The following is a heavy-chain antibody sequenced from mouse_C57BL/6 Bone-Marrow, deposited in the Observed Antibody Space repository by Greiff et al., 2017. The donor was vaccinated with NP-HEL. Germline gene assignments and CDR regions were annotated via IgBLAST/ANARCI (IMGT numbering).Heavy chain of an antibody. CDR3: ARRGYGSSFLTDFDY. Sequence: VQLKESGPELVKPGASVKISCKASGYSFTGYYMNWVKQSPEKSLEWIGEINPSTGGTTYNQKFKAKATLTVDKSSRTAYMQLKSLTSEDSAVYYCARRGYGSSFLTDFDYWGQGTTLTVSS. CDR1: GYSFTGYY. D-gene: IGHD1-1*01. V-gene: IGHV1-42*01. CDR2: INPSTGGT. J-gene: IGHJ2*01.